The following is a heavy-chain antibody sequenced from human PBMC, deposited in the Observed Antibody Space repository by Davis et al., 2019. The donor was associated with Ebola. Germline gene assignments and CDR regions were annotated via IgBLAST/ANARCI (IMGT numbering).Heavy chain of an antibody. Sequence: GGSLRLSCAVYGGSFSGYYWSWVRQAPGKGLEWVSAISGSGGSTYYADSVKGRFTISRDNSKNTLYLQMNSLRAEDTAVYYCANLDYGDNSGFDYWGQGTLITVSS. V-gene: IGHV3-23*01. D-gene: IGHD4-23*01. CDR2: ISGSGGST. CDR1: GGSFSGYY. J-gene: IGHJ4*02. CDR3: ANLDYGDNSGFDY.